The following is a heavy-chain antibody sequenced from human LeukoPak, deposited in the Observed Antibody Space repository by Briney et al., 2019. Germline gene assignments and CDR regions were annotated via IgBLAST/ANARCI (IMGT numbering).Heavy chain of an antibody. J-gene: IGHJ5*02. CDR1: GFTFSSYG. Sequence: GRSLRLSCAASGFTFSSYGMHWVRQAPGKGLEWVAVISYDGSNKYYADSVKGGFTIFRDNSKNTLYLQMNSLSAEDTAVYYCAKGLTIFGLPEGNWFDPWGQGTLVTVSS. CDR2: ISYDGSNK. V-gene: IGHV3-30*18. D-gene: IGHD3-3*01. CDR3: AKGLTIFGLPEGNWFDP.